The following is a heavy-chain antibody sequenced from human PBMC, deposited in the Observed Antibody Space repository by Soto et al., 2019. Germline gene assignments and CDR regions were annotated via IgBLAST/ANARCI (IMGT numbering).Heavy chain of an antibody. CDR1: GFTFSSYG. D-gene: IGHD2-15*01. CDR2: ISYDGSEK. CDR3: ARDGVAAGLYLDN. V-gene: IGHV3-30*03. J-gene: IGHJ4*02. Sequence: PGGSLRLSCAASGFTFSSYGMHWVRQAPGKGLEWVAVISYDGSEKYYVDSVRGRFIISRDNAEKSLYLQMNSLRAEDTALYYCARDGVAAGLYLDNWGQGTLVTVSS.